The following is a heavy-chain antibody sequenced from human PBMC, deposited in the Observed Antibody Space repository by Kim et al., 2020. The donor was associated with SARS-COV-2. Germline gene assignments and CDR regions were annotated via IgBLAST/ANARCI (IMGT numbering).Heavy chain of an antibody. J-gene: IGHJ2*01. D-gene: IGHD2-15*01. Sequence: SETLSLTCTVSGDSISSNDWWSWVRQAPGKGLEWIGEIYYRGGTSYNPSLKSRVTISVDKSKNQFSLKLNSVTAADTAVYYCARGENFCRGRSCSSLAYWYFDLWGRGTLVTVSS. CDR3: ARGENFCRGRSCSSLAYWYFDL. V-gene: IGHV4-4*02. CDR1: GDSISSNDW. CDR2: IYYRGGT.